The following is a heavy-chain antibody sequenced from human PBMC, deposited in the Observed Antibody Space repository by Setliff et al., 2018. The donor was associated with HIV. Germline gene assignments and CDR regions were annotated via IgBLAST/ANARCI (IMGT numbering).Heavy chain of an antibody. Sequence: LSLTCTVSGGSIDSTSYYWGWIRQPPGKGLEWIGRIYYSGTTYYNPSLKSRVTISVDRSRNQFSLKLSSLTAADTAVYYCARDRTFAIWGQGTMVTVSS. V-gene: IGHV4-39*07. CDR3: ARDRTFAI. CDR1: GGSIDSTSYY. J-gene: IGHJ3*02. CDR2: IYYSGTT.